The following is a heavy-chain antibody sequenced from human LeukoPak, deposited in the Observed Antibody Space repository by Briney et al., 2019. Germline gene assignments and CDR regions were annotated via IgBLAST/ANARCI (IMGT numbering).Heavy chain of an antibody. V-gene: IGHV3-23*01. CDR2: ITGSDDRT. J-gene: IGHJ4*02. Sequence: PGGSLRLPXAASGFTFSSDAMTWVRQAPGEGLEWVSTITGSDDRTHYADSVKGRFTISRDYSKNTVHLQLNSLRAEDTAMYYCAKGPRLGSGYHPDYWGQGTLVTVSS. CDR3: AKGPRLGSGYHPDY. CDR1: GFTFSSDA. D-gene: IGHD3-22*01.